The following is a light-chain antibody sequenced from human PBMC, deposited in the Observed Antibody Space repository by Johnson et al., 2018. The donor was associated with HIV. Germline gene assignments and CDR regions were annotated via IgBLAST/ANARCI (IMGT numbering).Light chain of an antibody. J-gene: IGLJ1*01. CDR1: SSNIGNNF. Sequence: QSVLTQPPSVSAAPGQKVTISCSGSSSNIGNNFVSWYQQLPGTAPKLLIYENNKRPSGIPARFSGYKSGTSATLGITGLQTGDEADYYCGTWDSSLSAGGNVFGTGTKVTVL. CDR3: GTWDSSLSAGGNV. CDR2: ENN. V-gene: IGLV1-51*02.